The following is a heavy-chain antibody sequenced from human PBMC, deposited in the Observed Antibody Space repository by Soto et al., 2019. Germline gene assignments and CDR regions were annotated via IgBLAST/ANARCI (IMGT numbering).Heavy chain of an antibody. CDR1: GFTFINAW. V-gene: IGHV3-15*07. CDR2: IKSKNDGGTT. J-gene: IGHJ4*02. D-gene: IGHD4-17*01. Sequence: GGSLRLSCAASGFTFINAWMNWVRQAPGKGLEWVGRIKSKNDGGTTDYAAPVKGRFTISRDDSKNTLFLQMNSLKSEDTAVYYCTTDSPTVVTVRWGQGTLVTVSS. CDR3: TTDSPTVVTVR.